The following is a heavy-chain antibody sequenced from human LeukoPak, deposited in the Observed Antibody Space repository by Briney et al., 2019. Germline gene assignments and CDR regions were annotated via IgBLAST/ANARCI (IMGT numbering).Heavy chain of an antibody. J-gene: IGHJ3*02. CDR3: ARVKRVGAADAFDI. Sequence: ASVTVSCKASGYTFTSYDINWVRQATGQGLEWMGWINPNSGGTNYAQKFQGRVTMTRDTSISTAYMELSRLRSDDTAVYYCARVKRVGAADAFDIWGQGTMVTVSS. V-gene: IGHV1-2*02. D-gene: IGHD1-26*01. CDR1: GYTFTSYD. CDR2: INPNSGGT.